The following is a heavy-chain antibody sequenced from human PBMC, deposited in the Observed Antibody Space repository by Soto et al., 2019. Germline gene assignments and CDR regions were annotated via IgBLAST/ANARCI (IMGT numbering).Heavy chain of an antibody. V-gene: IGHV4-34*01. D-gene: IGHD6-13*01. CDR1: GGSFSGYY. CDR2: INHSGST. J-gene: IGHJ4*02. Sequence: SETLSVTCAVYGGSFSGYYWSWIRQPPWKGLEWIGEINHSGSTNYNPSLKSRVTISVDTSKNQFSLKLSSVTAADTAVYYCARLGVSSSWYFKRVFDYCGQGTLVTVSS. CDR3: ARLGVSSSWYFKRVFDY.